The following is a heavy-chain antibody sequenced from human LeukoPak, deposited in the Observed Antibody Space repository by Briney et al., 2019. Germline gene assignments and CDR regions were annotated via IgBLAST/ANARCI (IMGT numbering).Heavy chain of an antibody. Sequence: SETLSLTCTVSGGSISSYYWSWIRQPAGKGLEWIGLIYTSGSTNYNPSLKSRVTISVDTSKNQFSLKLSSVTAADTAVYYCAGSITRFGGVLPFDYWGRGTLVTVPS. CDR1: GGSISSYY. CDR2: IYTSGST. D-gene: IGHD3-10*02. J-gene: IGHJ4*02. V-gene: IGHV4-4*07. CDR3: AGSITRFGGVLPFDY.